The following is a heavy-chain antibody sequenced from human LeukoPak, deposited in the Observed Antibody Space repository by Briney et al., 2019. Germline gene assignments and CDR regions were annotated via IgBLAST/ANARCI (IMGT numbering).Heavy chain of an antibody. D-gene: IGHD1-7*01. V-gene: IGHV3-30-3*01. CDR2: ISYDGSNK. CDR1: GFTFSSYA. Sequence: PGGSLRLSCAASGFTFSSYAMHWVRQAPGKGLEWVAVISYDGSNKYYADSVKGRFTISRDNSKNTLYLQMNSLRAEDTAVYYCARDGNLDFDYWGQGTLVTVSS. J-gene: IGHJ4*02. CDR3: ARDGNLDFDY.